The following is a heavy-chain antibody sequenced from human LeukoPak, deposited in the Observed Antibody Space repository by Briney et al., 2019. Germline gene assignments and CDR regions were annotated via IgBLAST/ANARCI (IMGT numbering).Heavy chain of an antibody. D-gene: IGHD3-10*01. CDR3: ARLVWFGDSSGFDY. V-gene: IGHV3-7*03. J-gene: IGHJ4*02. CDR1: GFTFSSYW. Sequence: GGSLRLSCAASGFTFSSYWMSWVRQAPGKGLEWVANISEDGSEIYYVDSVKGRFTISRDNAKSSLYLQMNNLRAEDTAVYYCARLVWFGDSSGFDYWGQGALVT. CDR2: ISEDGSEI.